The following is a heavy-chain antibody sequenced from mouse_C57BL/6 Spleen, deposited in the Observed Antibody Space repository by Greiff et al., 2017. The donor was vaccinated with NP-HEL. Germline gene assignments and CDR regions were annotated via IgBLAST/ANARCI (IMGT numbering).Heavy chain of an antibody. CDR2: IYPRSGNT. V-gene: IGHV1-81*01. CDR3: ARITTVVAPVAMDY. D-gene: IGHD1-1*01. CDR1: GYTFTSYG. Sequence: QVQLQQSGAELARPGASVKLSCKASGYTFTSYGISWVKQRTGQGLEWIGEIYPRSGNTYYNEKFKGKATLTVDKSSSTAYMELRSLTSEDSAVYFCARITTVVAPVAMDYWGQGTSVTVSS. J-gene: IGHJ4*01.